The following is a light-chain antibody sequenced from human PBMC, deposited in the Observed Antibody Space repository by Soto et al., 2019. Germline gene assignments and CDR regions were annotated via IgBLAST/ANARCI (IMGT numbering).Light chain of an antibody. CDR2: AVS. CDR3: SSYSSSSTLVV. J-gene: IGLJ2*01. Sequence: QSALTQPASVSGSPGQSITISCTGTSSNVGGFIYVSWFQQHPGKAPKLMIYAVSNRPSGISNRFSGSKSGNTASLTISGLQAEDEADYYCSSYSSSSTLVVFGGGNKLTVL. V-gene: IGLV2-14*01. CDR1: SSNVGGFIY.